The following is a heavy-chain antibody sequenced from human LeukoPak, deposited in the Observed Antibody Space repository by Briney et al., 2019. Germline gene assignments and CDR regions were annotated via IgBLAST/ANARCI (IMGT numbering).Heavy chain of an antibody. Sequence: PGGSLRLSCAASGFTLSDHYMDWVRQAPGKGLEWVGCIRKKANSYTTKYAASVKGRFTISRDDSKNSLYLQINSLTTEDTAVYYCTRVESFYYDYWGQGTLVTISS. CDR3: TRVESFYYDY. CDR2: IRKKANSYTT. CDR1: GFTLSDHY. D-gene: IGHD3-3*01. J-gene: IGHJ4*02. V-gene: IGHV3-72*01.